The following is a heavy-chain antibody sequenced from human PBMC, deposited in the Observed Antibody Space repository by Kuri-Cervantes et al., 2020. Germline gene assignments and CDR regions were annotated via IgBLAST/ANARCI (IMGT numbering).Heavy chain of an antibody. CDR2: ISSSGNNI. D-gene: IGHD5-24*01. CDR3: ARRWLQTRGALDY. CDR1: GFTLSDYY. J-gene: IGHJ4*02. Sequence: GESLKISCAASGFTLSDYYMNWVRQAPGKGLEWVSSISSSGNNIDYADSVKGRFTISRDNAKKSLNLQMNSLRVEDTAVYYCARRWLQTRGALDYWGQGTLVTVSS. V-gene: IGHV3-11*04.